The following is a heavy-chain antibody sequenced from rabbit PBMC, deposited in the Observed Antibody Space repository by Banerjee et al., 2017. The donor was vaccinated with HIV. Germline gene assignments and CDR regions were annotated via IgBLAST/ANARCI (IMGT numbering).Heavy chain of an antibody. V-gene: IGHV1S40*01. CDR3: ARSDVGYGGYGAFVL. Sequence: QSLEESGGDLVKPGASLTLTCTASGLSLSSNTINWVRQAPGKGLEWIGCIYAGSSGSTYYASWAKGRFTISSDNAQNTVDLQMTSLTAADTATYFCARSDVGYGGYGAFVLWGQGTLVT. CDR2: IYAGSSGST. CDR1: GLSLSSNT. D-gene: IGHD7-1*01. J-gene: IGHJ4*01.